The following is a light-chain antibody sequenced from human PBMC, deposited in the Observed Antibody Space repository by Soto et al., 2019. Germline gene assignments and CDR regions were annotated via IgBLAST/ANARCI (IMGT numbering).Light chain of an antibody. CDR1: QGVSSN. Sequence: EIVLTQSPGTLSLSPGERATLSCRASQGVSSNYLAWYQQKSGQAPRLLLCGASTRVTGIPARISGSGSGTEFTLTITSLQSEDFGVYHCQQYHNWWTFGQGTKVDIK. J-gene: IGKJ1*01. CDR3: QQYHNWWT. CDR2: GAS. V-gene: IGKV3-15*01.